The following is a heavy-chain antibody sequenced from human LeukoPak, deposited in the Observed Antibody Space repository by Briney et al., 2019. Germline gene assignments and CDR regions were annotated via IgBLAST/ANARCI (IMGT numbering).Heavy chain of an antibody. V-gene: IGHV1-46*01. CDR3: ARVLEATFDY. CDR1: GYTFTNYG. Sequence: ASVKVSCKASGYTFTNYGISWVRQAPGQGLEWMGIINPSGGSTSYAQKFQGRVTMTRDTSTSTVYMELSSLRSEDTAVYYCARVLEATFDYWGQGTLVTVSS. CDR2: INPSGGST. D-gene: IGHD1-26*01. J-gene: IGHJ4*02.